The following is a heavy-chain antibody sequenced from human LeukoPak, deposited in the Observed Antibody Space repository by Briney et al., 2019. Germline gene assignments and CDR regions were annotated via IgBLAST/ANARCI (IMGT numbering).Heavy chain of an antibody. Sequence: SETLSLTCTVSGGPISSGGYYWSWIRQHPGKGLEWIGYIYYSGSTYYNPSLKSRVTISVDTSKNQFSLKLSSVTAADTAVYYCAREVAVAGTPYYFDYWGQGTLVTVSS. CDR1: GGPISSGGYY. D-gene: IGHD6-19*01. CDR2: IYYSGST. CDR3: AREVAVAGTPYYFDY. V-gene: IGHV4-31*03. J-gene: IGHJ4*02.